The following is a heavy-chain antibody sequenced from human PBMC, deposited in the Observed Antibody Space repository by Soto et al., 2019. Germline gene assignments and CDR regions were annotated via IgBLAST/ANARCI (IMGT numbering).Heavy chain of an antibody. J-gene: IGHJ3*02. V-gene: IGHV4-31*03. CDR1: GGSISSGGYF. CDR3: ARDGQYYYEQNDACDI. Sequence: QVQLQESGPGLVKPSQTLSLTCTVSGGSISSGGYFWNWIRQHPGKGLEWIGYIYNSGSTYYNPSLKSRVTISVDTSKNQCSLKLSSVTAADTAVYYCARDGQYYYEQNDACDIWGQGTMVTVSS. CDR2: IYNSGST. D-gene: IGHD3-22*01.